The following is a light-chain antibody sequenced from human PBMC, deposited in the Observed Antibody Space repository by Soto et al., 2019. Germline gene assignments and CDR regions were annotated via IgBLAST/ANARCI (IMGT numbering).Light chain of an antibody. V-gene: IGLV1-51*01. CDR1: SSNIGNNY. Sequence: QSVLTQPPSVSAAPGQKVSISGSGSSSNIGNNYVSWYQQLPGTAPKLLIYDNNKPPSGIPDRFSGSKSGTSATLGITGLQTGDEADYYCGTWDSSLSAVVFGGGTKLTVL. CDR2: DNN. J-gene: IGLJ3*02. CDR3: GTWDSSLSAVV.